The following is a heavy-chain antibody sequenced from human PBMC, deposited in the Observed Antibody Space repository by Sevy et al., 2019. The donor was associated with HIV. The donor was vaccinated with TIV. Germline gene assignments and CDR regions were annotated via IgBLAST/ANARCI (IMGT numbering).Heavy chain of an antibody. V-gene: IGHV1-2*02. CDR2: INPKSGAT. J-gene: IGHJ6*02. Sequence: ASVKVSCKASGYTFSDSGYYVHWVRQAPEQGLEWMGWINPKSGATNYAQKFQGRVTMTRDTSVSTANMELSRLTSDDTAVYYCARESYDFWTGPVDYDYGMDVWGQGTMVTVSS. D-gene: IGHD3-3*01. CDR3: ARESYDFWTGPVDYDYGMDV. CDR1: GYTFSDSGYY.